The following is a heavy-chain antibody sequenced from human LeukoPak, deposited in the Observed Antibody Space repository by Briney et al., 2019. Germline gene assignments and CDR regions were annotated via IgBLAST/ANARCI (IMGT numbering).Heavy chain of an antibody. CDR2: IWYDGSNK. D-gene: IGHD6-19*01. V-gene: IGHV3-33*01. CDR1: GFTFSSYG. Sequence: PGGSLRLSCAASGFTFSSYGMHWVRQAPGKGLEWVAVIWYDGSNKYYADSVKGRFTISRDNSKNTLYLQMNSLRAADTAVYYCARDMEVAGTSIDYWGQGTLVTVSS. J-gene: IGHJ4*02. CDR3: ARDMEVAGTSIDY.